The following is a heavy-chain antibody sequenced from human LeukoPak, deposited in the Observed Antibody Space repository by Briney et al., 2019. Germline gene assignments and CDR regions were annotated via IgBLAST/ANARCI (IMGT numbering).Heavy chain of an antibody. V-gene: IGHV1-18*01. CDR2: ISAYNGNT. Sequence: AASVKVSCKASGYTFTSYGISWVRQAPGQGLEWMGWISAYNGNTNYAQKLQGRVTMTTDTSTSTAYMELRSLRSDDTAVYYCARGGGWAPELGIAAPNLDYWGQGTLVTVSS. J-gene: IGHJ4*02. CDR3: ARGGGWAPELGIAAPNLDY. D-gene: IGHD6-13*01. CDR1: GYTFTSYG.